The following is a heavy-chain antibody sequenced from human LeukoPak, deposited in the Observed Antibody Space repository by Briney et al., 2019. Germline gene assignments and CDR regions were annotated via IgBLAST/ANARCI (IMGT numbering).Heavy chain of an antibody. J-gene: IGHJ4*02. Sequence: GSLRLSCAASGFPFSSYAMHWVRQAPGEGLDWVAVISYDGSSKFYSDSVKGRFTISRDNSKNTLYLQMNSLRAEDTAVYYCARGDVVVVPPGTDPASIGYWGQGTLVTVSS. D-gene: IGHD2-2*01. CDR3: ARGDVVVVPPGTDPASIGY. CDR1: GFPFSSYA. V-gene: IGHV3-30-3*01. CDR2: ISYDGSSK.